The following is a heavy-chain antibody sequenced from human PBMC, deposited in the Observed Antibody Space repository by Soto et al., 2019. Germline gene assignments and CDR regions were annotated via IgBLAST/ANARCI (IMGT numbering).Heavy chain of an antibody. Sequence: QVQLVQSGAEVKKPGSSVKVSCKASGGTFSSYTISWVRQAPGQGLEWMGRIIPILGIANYAQKFQGRVTITADKSTSTAYMELSSLRSEDTAVDYCAGDLYYYGSGSPLDYWGQGTLVTVSS. V-gene: IGHV1-69*08. CDR2: IIPILGIA. CDR3: AGDLYYYGSGSPLDY. CDR1: GGTFSSYT. D-gene: IGHD3-10*01. J-gene: IGHJ4*02.